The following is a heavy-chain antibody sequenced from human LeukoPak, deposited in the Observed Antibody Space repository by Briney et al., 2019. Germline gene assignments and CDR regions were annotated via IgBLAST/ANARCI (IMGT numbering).Heavy chain of an antibody. Sequence: ASVKVSCKASGGTFSNYAISWVRQAPGQGLEWMGWINPNSGGTNYAQKFQGRVTMTRDTSISTAYMELSRLRSDDTAVYYCAKEMGIDGTAFDIWGQGTMVTVSS. J-gene: IGHJ3*02. CDR3: AKEMGIDGTAFDI. CDR1: GGTFSNYA. CDR2: INPNSGGT. V-gene: IGHV1-2*02. D-gene: IGHD7-27*01.